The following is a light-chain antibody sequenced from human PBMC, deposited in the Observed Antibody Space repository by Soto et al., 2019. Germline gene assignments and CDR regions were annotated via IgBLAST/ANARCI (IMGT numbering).Light chain of an antibody. CDR3: CPYAGSYTFLVV. CDR1: SSDVGGYNY. CDR2: DVS. Sequence: QSVLTQPRSVSGSPGQSVTISCTGTSSDVGGYNYVSWYQQHPGKAPKLMIYDVSKRPSGVPDRFSGSKSGNTASLTISGLQAEDEADYYCCPYAGSYTFLVVFGGGTKVTVL. V-gene: IGLV2-11*01. J-gene: IGLJ2*01.